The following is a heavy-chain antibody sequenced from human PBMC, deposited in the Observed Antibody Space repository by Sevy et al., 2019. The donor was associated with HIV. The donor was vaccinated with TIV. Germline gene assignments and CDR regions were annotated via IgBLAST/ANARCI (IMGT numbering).Heavy chain of an antibody. CDR1: GFTFSSYS. CDR3: ARPDYGDYDYYYYGMDV. D-gene: IGHD4-17*01. CDR2: ISSSSSYI. Sequence: GGSLRLSCAASGFTFSSYSMNWVRQAPGKGLEWVSSISSSSSYIYYAHSVKGRFTISRDNAKNSLYLQMNSLRAEDTAVYYCARPDYGDYDYYYYGMDVWGQGTTVTVSS. J-gene: IGHJ6*02. V-gene: IGHV3-21*01.